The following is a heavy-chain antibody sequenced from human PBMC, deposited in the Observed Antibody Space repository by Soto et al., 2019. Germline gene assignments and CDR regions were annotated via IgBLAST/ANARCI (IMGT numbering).Heavy chain of an antibody. CDR2: IIPIFGTA. J-gene: IGHJ6*02. CDR3: ARGDYYDSSGSPWYYGMDV. D-gene: IGHD3-22*01. CDR1: GGTFSSYA. V-gene: IGHV1-69*13. Sequence: SVKVSCKASGGTFSSYAISWVRQAPGQGLEWMGGIIPIFGTANYAQKFQGRVTITADESTSTAYMELSSLRSEDTAVYYCARGDYYDSSGSPWYYGMDVWGQGTTVTAP.